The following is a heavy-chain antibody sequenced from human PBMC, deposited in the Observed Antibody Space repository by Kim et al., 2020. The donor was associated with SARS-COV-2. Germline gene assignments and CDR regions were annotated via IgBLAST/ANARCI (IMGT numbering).Heavy chain of an antibody. CDR2: ISCSGGST. CDR3: AKEGNTAAGTLAEYFQH. J-gene: IGHJ1*01. Sequence: GGSLRLSCAASGFTFSTYAMSWVRQAPGKGLEWVSAISCSGGSTYYADSVKGRFTISRDNSRNTLYVQMNSLRAEDTAVYYCAKEGNTAAGTLAEYFQHCGPGTLGTVSS. D-gene: IGHD2-2*01. CDR1: GFTFSTYA. V-gene: IGHV3-23*01.